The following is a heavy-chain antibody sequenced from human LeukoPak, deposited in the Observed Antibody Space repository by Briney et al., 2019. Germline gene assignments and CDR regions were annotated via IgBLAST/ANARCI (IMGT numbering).Heavy chain of an antibody. CDR3: ARGGSVTLPDFDY. D-gene: IGHD4-17*01. J-gene: IGHJ4*02. V-gene: IGHV4-30-2*01. Sequence: PSQTLSLTWTVSGDSISRGNYFSTWLRQPPWKGLQWIGYIYHSGGTYYNPSLKSRVTISVDRSKNQFSLKLSSVTAADTAVYYCARGGSVTLPDFDYWGQGTLVTVSS. CDR1: GDSISRGNYF. CDR2: IYHSGGT.